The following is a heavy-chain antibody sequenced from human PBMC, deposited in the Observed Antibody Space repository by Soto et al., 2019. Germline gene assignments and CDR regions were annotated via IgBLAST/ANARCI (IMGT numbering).Heavy chain of an antibody. V-gene: IGHV1-18*01. D-gene: IGHD2-2*01. CDR1: GYTFTSYG. CDR2: ISAYNGNT. Sequence: ASVKVSCKASGYTFTSYGISWVRQAPGQGLEWMGWISAYNGNTNYAQKLQGRVTMTTDTSTSTAYMELRSLRSDDTAVYYCARDVIQYCSSTSCYGFFDYWGQGTLVTVSS. CDR3: ARDVIQYCSSTSCYGFFDY. J-gene: IGHJ4*02.